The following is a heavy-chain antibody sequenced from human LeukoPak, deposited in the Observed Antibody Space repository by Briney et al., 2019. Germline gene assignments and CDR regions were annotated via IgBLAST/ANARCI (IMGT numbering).Heavy chain of an antibody. Sequence: GASVKVSCKASGYTFTSYYMHWVRQAPGQGLEWMGIINPSGGSTSYAQKFQGRVTMTRDTSTSTVYMELSSLRSEDTAVYYCARAQRDAALIYDFWSGYYFDYWGQGTLVTVSS. CDR2: INPSGGST. D-gene: IGHD3-3*01. CDR3: ARAQRDAALIYDFWSGYYFDY. CDR1: GYTFTSYY. V-gene: IGHV1-46*01. J-gene: IGHJ4*02.